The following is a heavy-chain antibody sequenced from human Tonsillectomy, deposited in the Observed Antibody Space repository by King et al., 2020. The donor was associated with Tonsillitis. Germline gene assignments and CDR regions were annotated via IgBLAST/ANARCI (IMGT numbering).Heavy chain of an antibody. J-gene: IGHJ6*02. CDR3: ARDGEVTIFGVVIITYGMDV. Sequence: VQLVQSGAEVKKPGSSVKVSCKASGGTFSSYAISWVRQAPGQGLEWMGGIIPIFGTANYAHKFQGRVTITADESTSTAYMELSSLRSEDTAVYYCARDGEVTIFGVVIITYGMDVWGQGTTVTVSS. CDR2: IIPIFGTA. V-gene: IGHV1-69*01. D-gene: IGHD3-3*01. CDR1: GGTFSSYA.